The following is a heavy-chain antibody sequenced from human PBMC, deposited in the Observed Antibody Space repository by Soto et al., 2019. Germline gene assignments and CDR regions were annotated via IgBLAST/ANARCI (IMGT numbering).Heavy chain of an antibody. D-gene: IGHD3-22*01. CDR2: IYYSGST. CDR3: ARGRRNYYDSSGYRRTYFDC. V-gene: IGHV4-59*12. CDR1: GGSISSYY. Sequence: SETLSLTCTVSGGSISSYYWSWIRQPPGKGLEWIGYIYYSGSTNYNPSLKSRVTISVDTSKNQFSLKLSSVTAADTAVYYCARGRRNYYDSSGYRRTYFDCWGQGTLVTVSS. J-gene: IGHJ4*02.